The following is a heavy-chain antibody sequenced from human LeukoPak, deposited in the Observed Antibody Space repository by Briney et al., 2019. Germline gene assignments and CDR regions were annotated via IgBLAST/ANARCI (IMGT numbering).Heavy chain of an antibody. CDR2: INAGNGNT. CDR3: ARVVADSSGWETLDC. CDR1: GYTFTSYA. J-gene: IGHJ4*02. V-gene: IGHV1-3*01. D-gene: IGHD6-19*01. Sequence: ASVKVSCKASGYTFTSYAMHWVRQAPGQRLEWMGWINAGNGNTKYSQKLQGRVTITRDTSASTAYMELSSLRSEDTAVYYCARVVADSSGWETLDCWGQGTLVTVSS.